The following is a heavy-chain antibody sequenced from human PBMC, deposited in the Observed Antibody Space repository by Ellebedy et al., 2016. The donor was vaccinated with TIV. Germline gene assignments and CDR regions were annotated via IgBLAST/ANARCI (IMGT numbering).Heavy chain of an antibody. D-gene: IGHD4-17*01. CDR2: IWYDGSNK. CDR3: ARDYGDSLWVLDY. V-gene: IGHV3-33*01. CDR1: GFTFSSYG. J-gene: IGHJ4*02. Sequence: PGGSLRLSCAASGFTFSSYGMHWVRQAPGKGLEWVAVIWYDGSNKYYADSVKGRFTISRDNSKNTLYLQMNSLRAEDTAVYYCARDYGDSLWVLDYWGQGTLVTVSS.